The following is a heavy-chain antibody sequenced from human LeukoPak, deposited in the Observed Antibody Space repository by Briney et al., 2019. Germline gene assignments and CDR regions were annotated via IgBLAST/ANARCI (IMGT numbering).Heavy chain of an antibody. CDR1: GGSITNYY. J-gene: IGHJ5*02. CDR2: VYYTGST. CDR3: ARRDVPFGSGGNGWFDP. Sequence: SETLSLTCTVSGGSITNYYWSWIRQPPGKGLEWIGYVYYTGSTNYNPSLKTRVTTSMDTSKNQFSLKLSSVTAADTAVYYCARRDVPFGSGGNGWFDPWGQGTLVTVSS. V-gene: IGHV4-59*08. D-gene: IGHD3-3*01.